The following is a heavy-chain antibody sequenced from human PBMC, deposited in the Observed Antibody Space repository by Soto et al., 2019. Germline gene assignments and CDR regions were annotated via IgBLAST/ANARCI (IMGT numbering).Heavy chain of an antibody. CDR1: GYTFTSYG. Sequence: QVQLVQSGAEVKKPGASVKVSCKASGYTFTSYGISWVRQAPGQGLEWMGWISAYNGNTNYAQKLQGRVTMTTDTSTSTAYMELRSLRSDDTAVYYCARDLPFHYYDSSGWYFDYWGQGTLVTVSS. D-gene: IGHD3-22*01. V-gene: IGHV1-18*01. CDR2: ISAYNGNT. J-gene: IGHJ4*02. CDR3: ARDLPFHYYDSSGWYFDY.